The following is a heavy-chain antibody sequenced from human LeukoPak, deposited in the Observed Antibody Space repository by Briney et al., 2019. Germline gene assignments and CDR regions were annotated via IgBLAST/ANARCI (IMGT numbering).Heavy chain of an antibody. CDR2: IYYSGST. J-gene: IGHJ4*02. CDR3: ARVWAYDSSGYPDY. Sequence: SETLSLTCTVSGGSISSGGYYWSWIRQHPGKGLEWIGYIYYSGSTYYNPSHKSRVTISVDTSKNQFSLKLSSVTAADTAVYYCARVWAYDSSGYPDYWGQGTLVTVSS. D-gene: IGHD3-22*01. CDR1: GGSISSGGYY. V-gene: IGHV4-31*03.